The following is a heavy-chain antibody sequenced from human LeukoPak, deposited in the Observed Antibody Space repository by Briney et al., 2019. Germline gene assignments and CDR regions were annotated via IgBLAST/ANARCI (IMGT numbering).Heavy chain of an antibody. CDR2: ISSSSSTI. V-gene: IGHV3-48*02. J-gene: IGHJ4*02. CDR1: GFTFSTYS. D-gene: IGHD3-3*01. Sequence: PGGSLRLSCAASGFTFSTYSMNWVRQAPGKGLEWVSYISSSSSTIYYADSVKGRFTISRDNAKNSLYLQMNSLRDEDTAVYYRARANWRRSDYWGQGSLVTVSS. CDR3: ARANWRRSDY.